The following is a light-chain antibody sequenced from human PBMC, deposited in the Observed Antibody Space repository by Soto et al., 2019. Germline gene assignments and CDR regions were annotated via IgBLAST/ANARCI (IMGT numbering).Light chain of an antibody. CDR3: QVWDIMTDNYV. Sequence: SYELTQPPSVSVAPEKTATITCGGNNIGNKRVHWYRQKPGQALVLVISYDSDRPSGIPERFSGSNSGNTATLTISRVEAGDEADYYCQVWDIMTDNYVFGSGTKLTVL. CDR2: YDS. CDR1: NIGNKR. J-gene: IGLJ1*01. V-gene: IGLV3-21*04.